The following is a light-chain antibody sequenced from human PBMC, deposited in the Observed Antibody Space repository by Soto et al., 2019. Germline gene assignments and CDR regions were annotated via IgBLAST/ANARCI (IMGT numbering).Light chain of an antibody. CDR3: QQSENSPLT. Sequence: EIVLTQSPDTLSLSPGERATLSCRASQSVGSSFLAWYQQKPGQAPRLLIYRTSTRATGIPDRLTGSGSATDFTLTVSRLEPEDLAVYYGQQSENSPLTFG. CDR2: RTS. J-gene: IGKJ4*01. V-gene: IGKV3-20*01. CDR1: QSVGSSF.